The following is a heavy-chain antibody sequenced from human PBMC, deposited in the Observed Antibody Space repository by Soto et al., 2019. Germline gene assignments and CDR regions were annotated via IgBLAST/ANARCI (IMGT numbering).Heavy chain of an antibody. D-gene: IGHD6-13*01. J-gene: IGHJ6*02. CDR3: ARACVAAAGTDFCYYYGMDV. Sequence: GGSLRLSCAASGFTFSSYAMSWVRQAPGKGLECVSAISGSGGSTYYADSVKGRFTISRDNSKNTLYPQMNSLRAEDTAVYYCARACVAAAGTDFCYYYGMDVWGQGTTVTVSS. CDR2: ISGSGGST. V-gene: IGHV3-23*01. CDR1: GFTFSSYA.